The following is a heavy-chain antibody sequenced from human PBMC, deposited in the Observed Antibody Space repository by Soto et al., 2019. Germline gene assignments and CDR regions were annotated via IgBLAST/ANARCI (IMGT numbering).Heavy chain of an antibody. CDR2: IDSGDGTT. V-gene: IGHV3-11*01. D-gene: IGHD6-13*01. CDR3: VRPYYSSSWFPFDR. CDR1: GLIFDDNY. J-gene: IGHJ4*02. Sequence: GVSIRLSITGSGLIFDDNYISWIRQGTGKGLEWVSYIDSGDGTTYYTDSVKGRFTISRDNAKKTVYLQMSSLRVEDTALYYCVRPYYSSSWFPFDRWGQGTLVTVSS.